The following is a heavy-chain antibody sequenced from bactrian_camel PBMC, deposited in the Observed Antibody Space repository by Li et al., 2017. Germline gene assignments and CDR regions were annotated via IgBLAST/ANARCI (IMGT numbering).Heavy chain of an antibody. CDR2: ISSSGGST. CDR1: GFTFSSYA. J-gene: IGHJ6*01. CDR3: AAESFLRGKYCSDFMGTDFGD. Sequence: VQLVESGGGSVQAGGSLRLSCAASGFTFSSYAMIWVRQAPGKGLEWVSGISSSGGSTGYADHVKGRFTISRDNAKNTLYLQMNSLNVEDTAMYFCAAESFLRGKYCSDFMGTDFGDWGQGTQVTVS. V-gene: IGHV3S42*01. D-gene: IGHD1*01.